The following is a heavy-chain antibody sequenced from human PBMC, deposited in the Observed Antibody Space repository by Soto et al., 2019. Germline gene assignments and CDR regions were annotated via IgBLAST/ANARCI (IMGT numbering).Heavy chain of an antibody. CDR1: GYTFTSYA. CDR3: ASGARYQLLYYYYGMDV. CDR2: INAGNGNT. V-gene: IGHV1-3*01. Sequence: ASVKVSCKASGYTFTSYAMHWVRQAPGQRLEWMGWINAGNGNTKYSQKFQGRVTITRDTSASTAYMELSSLRSEDTAVYYCASGARYQLLYYYYGMDVRGQGTTVTVSS. D-gene: IGHD2-2*01. J-gene: IGHJ6*02.